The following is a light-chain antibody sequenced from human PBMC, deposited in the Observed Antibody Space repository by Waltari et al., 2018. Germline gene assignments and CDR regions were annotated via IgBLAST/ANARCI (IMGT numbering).Light chain of an antibody. J-gene: IGLJ2*01. CDR1: SSDVGANNF. CDR3: CSYTTIGPVL. V-gene: IGLV2-23*02. CDR2: EVT. Sequence: QSALTQPASVSGSPGQSIAISCIGTSSDVGANNFLSWYQQHPGRAPKLMIHEVTNRPSGVSTRFSGSKSGNTASLTISGLQAEDEADYYCCSYTTIGPVLIGGGTKVTVL.